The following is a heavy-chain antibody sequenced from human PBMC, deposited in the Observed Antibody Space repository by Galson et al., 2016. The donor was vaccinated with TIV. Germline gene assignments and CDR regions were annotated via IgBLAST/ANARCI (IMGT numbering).Heavy chain of an antibody. V-gene: IGHV3-11*01. CDR3: ARERILLSAAVPRTNWFDP. D-gene: IGHD2-2*01. CDR1: GFDFSGYY. Sequence: SLRLSCAASGFDFSGYYMSWVRQAPGKGLEWISYIGSSGSPIVYADSVKGRFTISRDNAKSSVYLQMNSLRVEDTAVYYCARERILLSAAVPRTNWFDPWGQGTLVTVSS. CDR2: IGSSGSPI. J-gene: IGHJ5*02.